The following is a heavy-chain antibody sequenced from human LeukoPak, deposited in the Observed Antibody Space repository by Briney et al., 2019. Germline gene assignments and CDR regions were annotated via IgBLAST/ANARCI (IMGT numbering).Heavy chain of an antibody. V-gene: IGHV3-11*04. CDR3: ARGNYYGSGSLDY. Sequence: GGSLRLSCAASGFTVSFHYMGWVRQAPGKGLEWVSYISSSSSTIYYADSVKGRFTISRDNAKNSLYLQMNSLRAEDTAVYYCARGNYYGSGSLDYWGQGTLVTVSS. CDR2: ISSSSSTI. J-gene: IGHJ4*02. D-gene: IGHD3-10*01. CDR1: GFTVSFHY.